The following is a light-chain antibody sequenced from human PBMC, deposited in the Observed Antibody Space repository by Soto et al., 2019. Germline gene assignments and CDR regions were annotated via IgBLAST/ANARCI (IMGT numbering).Light chain of an antibody. Sequence: EGVTTQSPATLSVSPGERATLSCRASQNVGGDLAWYQQKPGQAPRLLIYRTSSRPNGTPVRFSGSGSGTEFTLTISSLQSEDFAVYYCQEYNGRSSFGQGTKVEIK. CDR1: QNVGGD. CDR3: QEYNGRSS. CDR2: RTS. V-gene: IGKV3-15*01. J-gene: IGKJ1*01.